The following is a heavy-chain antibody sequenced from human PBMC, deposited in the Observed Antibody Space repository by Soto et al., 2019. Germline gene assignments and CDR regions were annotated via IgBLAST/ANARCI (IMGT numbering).Heavy chain of an antibody. CDR1: GFTFSDFS. D-gene: IGHD3-10*01. Sequence: PGGSLRLSCTASGFTFSDFSMNRVRQAPGKGLEWVSSISSGGTYIYYGDSLRGRFTVSRDNAKNSFYLQMNSLRVEDTATYYCVRGRIGVLRGNYYFYGMDVWGQGTRVTVSS. J-gene: IGHJ6*02. V-gene: IGHV3-21*01. CDR3: VRGRIGVLRGNYYFYGMDV. CDR2: ISSGGTYI.